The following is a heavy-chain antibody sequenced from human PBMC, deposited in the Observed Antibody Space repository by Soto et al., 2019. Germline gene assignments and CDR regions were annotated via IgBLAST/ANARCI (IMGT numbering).Heavy chain of an antibody. V-gene: IGHV3-23*01. CDR2: ISGSGGST. Sequence: VGTLRLSCEAYGFTFSSYAMSWVRQAPGKGLEWVSAISGSGGSTYYADSVKGRFTISRDNSKNTLYLQMNSLRAEDTAVYYCASTTVTTTEYFQHWGQGTLVTVSS. J-gene: IGHJ1*01. CDR3: ASTTVTTTEYFQH. D-gene: IGHD4-17*01. CDR1: GFTFSSYA.